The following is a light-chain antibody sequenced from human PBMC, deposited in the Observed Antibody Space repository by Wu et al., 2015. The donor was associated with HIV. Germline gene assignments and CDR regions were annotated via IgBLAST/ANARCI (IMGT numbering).Light chain of an antibody. CDR2: AAS. Sequence: DIQLTQSPSFLSASVGDSVTITCRASQGIGNYLAWYQQKPGKSPKLLIYAASTLHSGVPSRFSGSGSGTDFTLTISSLQPEDFATYYCQKYHSAPWTFGQGTKVDI. CDR1: QGIGNY. V-gene: IGKV1-27*01. J-gene: IGKJ1*01. CDR3: QKYHSAPWT.